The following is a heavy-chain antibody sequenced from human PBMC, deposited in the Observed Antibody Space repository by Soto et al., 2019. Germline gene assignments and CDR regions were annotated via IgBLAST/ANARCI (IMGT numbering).Heavy chain of an antibody. J-gene: IGHJ6*02. Sequence: VQLVESGGGVVQPGRSLRLSCAASGFTFSSYGMNWVRQAPGKGLEWVAVISYDGSSKYYADSVKGRLTISRDNSKKTLDLQMNSLTAEDTAVYYCATDVIEGLEYRQGDSYYSGMDVWGQGATVTVSS. V-gene: IGHV3-30*03. CDR3: ATDVIEGLEYRQGDSYYSGMDV. D-gene: IGHD1-1*01. CDR2: ISYDGSSK. CDR1: GFTFSSYG.